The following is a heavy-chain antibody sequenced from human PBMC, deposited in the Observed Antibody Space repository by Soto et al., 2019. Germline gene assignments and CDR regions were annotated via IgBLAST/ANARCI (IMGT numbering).Heavy chain of an antibody. CDR1: GGSVSSSSFY. V-gene: IGHV4-61*01. Sequence: QVQLQESGPGLVKPSETLSLTCTVSGGSVSSSSFYWSWIRQPPGKGLEWIGDIYYSGSTNYNPSLKSRVTISVDTSKNQFSLKLSSVTAADTAVYYCARDLYYGSGPLRPDPYYYYGMDVWGQGTTVTVSS. D-gene: IGHD3-10*01. J-gene: IGHJ6*02. CDR3: ARDLYYGSGPLRPDPYYYYGMDV. CDR2: IYYSGST.